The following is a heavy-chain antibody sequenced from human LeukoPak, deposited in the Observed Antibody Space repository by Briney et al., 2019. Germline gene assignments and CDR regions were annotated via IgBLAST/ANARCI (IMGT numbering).Heavy chain of an antibody. V-gene: IGHV3-9*03. D-gene: IGHD2-8*01. CDR2: ISWNSGSI. J-gene: IGHJ3*02. Sequence: QPGGSLRLSCAASGFTFDDYAMHWVRQAPGKGLEWVSGISWNSGSIGYADSVKGRFTISRDNAKNSLYLQMNSLRAEDMALYYCAKEASYCTNGVCFHDAFDIWGQGTMVTVSS. CDR3: AKEASYCTNGVCFHDAFDI. CDR1: GFTFDDYA.